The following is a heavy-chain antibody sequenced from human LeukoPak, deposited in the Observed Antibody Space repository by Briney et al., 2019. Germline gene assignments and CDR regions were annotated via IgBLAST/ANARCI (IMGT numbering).Heavy chain of an antibody. V-gene: IGHV3-30*03. CDR2: ISYDGSNE. CDR1: GFTFTSYV. D-gene: IGHD6-13*01. CDR3: ARPRGAAAGTFGFDP. J-gene: IGHJ5*02. Sequence: PGGSLRLSCAASGFTFTSYVMHWVRQAPGKGLQWVALISYDGSNEYYADSVKGRFTISRDNSKNTLYLQMNSLRAEDTAVYYCARPRGAAAGTFGFDPWGQGTLVTVSS.